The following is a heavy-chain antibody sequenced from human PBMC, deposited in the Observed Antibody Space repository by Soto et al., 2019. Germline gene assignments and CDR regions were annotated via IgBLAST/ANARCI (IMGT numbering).Heavy chain of an antibody. Sequence: QVQLVQSGAEVKKPGASVKVSCKASGYTFTSYAMPWVRQAPGQRLEWRGWINAGNGNTKYSQKFQGRVTITRDTSASTAYMELSSLRSEDTAVYYCARGPTPSYFDYWGQGTLVTVSS. CDR2: INAGNGNT. CDR1: GYTFTSYA. V-gene: IGHV1-3*01. CDR3: ARGPTPSYFDY. J-gene: IGHJ4*02.